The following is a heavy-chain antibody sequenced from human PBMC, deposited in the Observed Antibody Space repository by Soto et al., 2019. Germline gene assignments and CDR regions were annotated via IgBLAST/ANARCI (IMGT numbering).Heavy chain of an antibody. J-gene: IGHJ6*02. Sequence: GGSLRLSCAASGFTFSSYAMHWVRQAPGKGLEWVAVISYDGSNKYYADSVKGRFTISRDNSKNTLYLQMNSLRAEDTAVYYCARDLARDRIAARFVYYYYGMDVWGQGTTVTVSS. CDR3: ARDLARDRIAARFVYYYYGMDV. CDR1: GFTFSSYA. CDR2: ISYDGSNK. V-gene: IGHV3-30-3*01. D-gene: IGHD6-6*01.